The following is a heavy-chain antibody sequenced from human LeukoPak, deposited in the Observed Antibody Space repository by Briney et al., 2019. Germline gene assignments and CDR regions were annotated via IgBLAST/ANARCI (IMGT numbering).Heavy chain of an antibody. J-gene: IGHJ4*02. D-gene: IGHD6-19*01. V-gene: IGHV3-66*01. Sequence: PGGSLRLSCAASGFTVSSNYMIWVRQAPGKGLEWVSVLYSDGNPYYADSVKGRFTISGDTSKNMVYLQMNSLRAEDTAVYYCASSSGWWDWGQGTLVTVPS. CDR1: GFTVSSNY. CDR2: LYSDGNP. CDR3: ASSSGWWD.